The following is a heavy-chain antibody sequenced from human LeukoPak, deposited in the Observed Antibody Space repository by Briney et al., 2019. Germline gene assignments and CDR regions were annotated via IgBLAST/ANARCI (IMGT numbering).Heavy chain of an antibody. CDR2: MSSSDDGR. Sequence: ETPSLTCSVSGDSISYFYWSWVRQAPGKGLEWVSAMSSSDDGRYYAASVRGRFTISRDTSRSTLYLQMNSLRAEDAAVYYCAKAPVTSCRGAFCYPFDYWGQGTLVTVSS. V-gene: IGHV3-23*01. J-gene: IGHJ4*02. D-gene: IGHD2-15*01. CDR3: AKAPVTSCRGAFCYPFDY. CDR1: GDSISYFY.